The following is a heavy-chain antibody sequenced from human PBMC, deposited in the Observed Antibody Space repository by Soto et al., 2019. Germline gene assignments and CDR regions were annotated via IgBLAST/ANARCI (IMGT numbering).Heavy chain of an antibody. D-gene: IGHD6-19*01. J-gene: IGHJ4*02. CDR1: GFTFSSYA. CDR3: AKLGDSVAGTKYYFDY. Sequence: GGSLRLSCAVSGFTFSSYAMSWVRQAPGKGLEWVSAISGSGGSTYYADSVKGRFTISRDNSKNTLYLQMNSLRAEDTAVYYCAKLGDSVAGTKYYFDYWGQGTLVTVSS. CDR2: ISGSGGST. V-gene: IGHV3-23*01.